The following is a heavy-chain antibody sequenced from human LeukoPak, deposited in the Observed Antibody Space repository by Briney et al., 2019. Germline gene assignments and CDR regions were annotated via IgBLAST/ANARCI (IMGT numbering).Heavy chain of an antibody. CDR2: IRYDGSNK. D-gene: IGHD6-6*01. CDR3: AKDIRSSSHFDY. V-gene: IGHV3-30*02. CDR1: GFTFSSYG. J-gene: IGHJ4*02. Sequence: GGSLRLSCAASGFTFSSYGMHWVRQAPGKGLEWVAFIRYDGSNKYYADSVKGRFTISRDNSKNTLYLQMNSLRAEDTAVYNCAKDIRSSSHFDYWGQGTLVTVSS.